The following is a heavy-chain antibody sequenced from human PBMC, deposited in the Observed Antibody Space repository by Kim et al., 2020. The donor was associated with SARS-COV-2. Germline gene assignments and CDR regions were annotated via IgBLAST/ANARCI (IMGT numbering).Heavy chain of an antibody. D-gene: IGHD3-10*01. Sequence: VSCKASGYTFTSSHIQWVRQAPGQGLEWVGIINPSGGSATYAQKLQGRVTMTSDTSAGTVYMELSSLRSEDTALYYCARGTWGGGGWGYGSGQYNRFD. CDR2: INPSGGSA. CDR3: ARGTWGGGGWGYGSGQYNRFD. V-gene: IGHV1-46*03. CDR1: GYTFTSSH. J-gene: IGHJ5*01.